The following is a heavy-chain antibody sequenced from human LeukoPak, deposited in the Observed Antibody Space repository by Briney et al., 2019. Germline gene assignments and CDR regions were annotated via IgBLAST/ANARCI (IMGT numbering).Heavy chain of an antibody. V-gene: IGHV4-61*01. J-gene: IGHJ4*02. Sequence: SETLSLTCTVSGGAVSSGNYYWSWIRQPPGKGLEWIGYIYYSGSTNYNPSLKGRVTISVDTSKNQFSLKLSSVTAADTAEYYCARDPSGYFNYWGQGTLATVSS. CDR2: IYYSGST. CDR1: GGAVSSGNYY. CDR3: ARDPSGYFNY. D-gene: IGHD3-22*01.